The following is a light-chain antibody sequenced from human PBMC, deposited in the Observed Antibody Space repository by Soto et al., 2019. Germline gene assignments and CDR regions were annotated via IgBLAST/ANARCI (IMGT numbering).Light chain of an antibody. V-gene: IGLV3-21*02. CDR2: DDR. Sequence: SYELTQPPSVSVAPGQTARITCGGSNIGRKSVHWYQQKPGQAPVVVVYDDRDRPSGIPERFSGSNSGNTATLTISRVEAGDEADYYWQLWYSNSDHVVFGGGTKLTVL. CDR3: QLWYSNSDHVV. J-gene: IGLJ2*01. CDR1: NIGRKS.